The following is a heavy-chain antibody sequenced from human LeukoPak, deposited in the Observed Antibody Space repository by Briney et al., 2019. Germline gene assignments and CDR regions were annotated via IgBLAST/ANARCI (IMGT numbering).Heavy chain of an antibody. Sequence: GASVKVSCKTSGYSENFYGITWVRQVAGQGLEWMGWISAQHGQAEYAPNSQDRVTMTTDTYTNTAYMELTSLRSDDTAVYYCARGSNWNDRSHYYFYMDVWGKGTTVTVSS. CDR1: GYSENFYG. V-gene: IGHV1-18*04. J-gene: IGHJ6*03. D-gene: IGHD1-20*01. CDR3: ARGSNWNDRSHYYFYMDV. CDR2: ISAQHGQA.